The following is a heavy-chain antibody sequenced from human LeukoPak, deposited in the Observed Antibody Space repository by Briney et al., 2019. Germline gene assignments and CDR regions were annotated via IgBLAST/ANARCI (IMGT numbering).Heavy chain of an antibody. D-gene: IGHD6-13*01. CDR3: ARSLPYGTTWYGRSDF. J-gene: IGHJ4*02. Sequence: PGGSLRLSCAASGFTVSSNYMNWVRQAPGKGLEWVSVIYSGGSTYYADSVKGRFTISRDNFKNTVYLQMNSLRAEDTAIYYCARSLPYGTTWYGRSDFWGQGTLVTVSS. CDR1: GFTVSSNY. V-gene: IGHV3-53*01. CDR2: IYSGGST.